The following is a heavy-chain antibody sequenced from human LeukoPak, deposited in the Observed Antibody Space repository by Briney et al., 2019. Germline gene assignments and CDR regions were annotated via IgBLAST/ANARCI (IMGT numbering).Heavy chain of an antibody. CDR2: ISAYNGNT. V-gene: IGHV1-18*01. Sequence: ASVKVSCKASGYTFTSYGISWVRQAPGQGLEWMGWISAYNGNTNYAQKLQGRVTMTTDTSTSTAYMELRSLRSDDTAVYYYASVFSEGYYFDYWGQGTLVTVSS. CDR1: GYTFTSYG. J-gene: IGHJ4*02. CDR3: ASVFSEGYYFDY. D-gene: IGHD1-26*01.